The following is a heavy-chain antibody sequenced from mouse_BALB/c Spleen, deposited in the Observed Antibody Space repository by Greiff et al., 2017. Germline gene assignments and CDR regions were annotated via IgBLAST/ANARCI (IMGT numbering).Heavy chain of an antibody. Sequence: DVMLVESGGGLVKPGGSLKLSCAASGFTFSSYAMSWVRQSPEKRLEWVAEISSGGSYTYYPDTVTGRFTISRDNAKNTLYLEMSSLRSEDTAMYYCARDQNYGSSYDYAMDYWGQGTSVTVSS. V-gene: IGHV5-9-4*01. J-gene: IGHJ4*01. CDR3: ARDQNYGSSYDYAMDY. D-gene: IGHD1-1*01. CDR2: ISSGGSYT. CDR1: GFTFSSYA.